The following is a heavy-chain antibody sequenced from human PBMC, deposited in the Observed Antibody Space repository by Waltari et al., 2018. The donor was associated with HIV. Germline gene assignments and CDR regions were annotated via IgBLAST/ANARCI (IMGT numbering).Heavy chain of an antibody. CDR2: IHSSGGT. J-gene: IGHJ4*02. V-gene: IGHV3-53*01. CDR3: ARDTTVVGTRYFDY. CDR1: GFTVSSVY. D-gene: IGHD6-13*01. Sequence: EVQLVESGGGLIHPGGSLRLSCAASGFTVSSVYLHWVRAAPGKGLGWVSVIHSSGGTNYADSVKGRFTISRDNSKNTLYLQMNSLGAEDTAVYYCARDTTVVGTRYFDYWGRGTLVTVSS.